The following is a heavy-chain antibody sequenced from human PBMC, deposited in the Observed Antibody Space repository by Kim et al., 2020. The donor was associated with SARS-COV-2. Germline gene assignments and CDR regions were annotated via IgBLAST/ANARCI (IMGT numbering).Heavy chain of an antibody. CDR3: AKRISGTGYYGMDV. D-gene: IGHD1-1*01. V-gene: IGHV3-33*06. J-gene: IGHJ6*02. CDR1: GFTFSSYA. Sequence: GGSLRLSCAASGFTFSSYAMHWVRQAPGKGLEWVAVIWYDGSNKYYADSVKGRFTISRDNSKNTLYLQMNSLRAEDTAVYYCAKRISGTGYYGMDVWGQGTTVTVSS. CDR2: IWYDGSNK.